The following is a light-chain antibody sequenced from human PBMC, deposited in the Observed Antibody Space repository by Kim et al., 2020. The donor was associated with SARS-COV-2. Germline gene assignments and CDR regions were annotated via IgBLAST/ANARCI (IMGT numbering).Light chain of an antibody. CDR2: GAS. CDR3: QQYSHWPLT. V-gene: IGKV3-15*01. J-gene: IGKJ4*01. CDR1: QSVSSN. Sequence: EIVMTQSPATLSMSPGERATLSCRASQSVSSNLAWYQQKLGQAPRLHIYGASTRATGIPGRFSGSGSGTEFTLTISSLQSEDFAVYYCQQYSHWPLTFGEGTKVDIK.